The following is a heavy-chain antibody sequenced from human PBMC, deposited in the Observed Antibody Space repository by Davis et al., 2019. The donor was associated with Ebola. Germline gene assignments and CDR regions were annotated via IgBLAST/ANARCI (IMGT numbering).Heavy chain of an antibody. D-gene: IGHD3-10*01. CDR3: AATTYYYGSGSKDAFDI. Sequence: ASVKVSCKASGGTFSSYAISWVRQAPGQGLEWMGIINPNSGSTNYAQKFQGRVTMTRDTSTSTVYMELSSLRAEDTAVYYCAATTYYYGSGSKDAFDIWGQGTLVTVSS. J-gene: IGHJ3*02. V-gene: IGHV1-46*01. CDR1: GGTFSSYA. CDR2: INPNSGST.